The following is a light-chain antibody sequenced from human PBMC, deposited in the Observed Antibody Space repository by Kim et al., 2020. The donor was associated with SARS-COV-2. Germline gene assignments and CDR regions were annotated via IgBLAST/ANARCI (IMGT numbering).Light chain of an antibody. J-gene: IGKJ4*01. CDR1: QSVSSSY. CDR3: QQYGSSPLT. V-gene: IGKV3-20*01. Sequence: SPGERATLSCRASQSVSSSYLAWYQQKPGQAPRLLIYGTSSRATGIPDRFSGSGSGTDFTLTISRLEPEDFAVYYCQQYGSSPLTFGGGTKVDIK. CDR2: GTS.